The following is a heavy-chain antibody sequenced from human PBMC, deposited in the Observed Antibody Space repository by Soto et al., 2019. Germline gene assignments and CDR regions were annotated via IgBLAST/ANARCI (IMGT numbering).Heavy chain of an antibody. V-gene: IGHV4-39*07. CDR3: ARDYGSGRGKQTRAAYYYYGMDV. J-gene: IGHJ6*02. CDR2: INHSGST. D-gene: IGHD3-10*01. Sequence: SETLSLTCTVSGGSISSSSYYWGWIRQPPGKGLEWIGEINHSGSTNYNPSLKSRVTISVDTSKNQFSLKLSSVTAADTAVYYCARDYGSGRGKQTRAAYYYYGMDVWGQGTTVTVS. CDR1: GGSISSSSYY.